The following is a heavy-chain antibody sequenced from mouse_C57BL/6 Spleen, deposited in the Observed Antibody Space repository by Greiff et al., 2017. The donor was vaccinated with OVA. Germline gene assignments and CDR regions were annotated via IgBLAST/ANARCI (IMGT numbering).Heavy chain of an antibody. V-gene: IGHV1-81*01. CDR3: AREEITTVVAHYYAMDD. CDR1: GYTFTSYG. J-gene: IGHJ4*01. D-gene: IGHD1-1*01. CDR2: IYPRSGNT. Sequence: QVQLQQSGAELARPGASVKLSCKASGYTFTSYGISWVKQRTGQGLEWIGEIYPRSGNTYYNEKFKGKATLTADKSSSTAYMELRSLTSEDSAVYFCAREEITTVVAHYYAMDDWGQGTSVTVSS.